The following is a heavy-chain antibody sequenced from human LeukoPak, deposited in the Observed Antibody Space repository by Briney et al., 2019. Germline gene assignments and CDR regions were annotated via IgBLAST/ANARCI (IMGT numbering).Heavy chain of an antibody. Sequence: ASVKVSCKASGYTFTSYYMHWVRQAPGQGLEWMGIINPSGGSTSYAQKFQGRVTMTRDMSTSTVYMELSSLRSEDTAAYYCARDSSSGYYRNWFDPWGQGTLVTVSS. J-gene: IGHJ5*02. CDR2: INPSGGST. D-gene: IGHD3-22*01. CDR1: GYTFTSYY. CDR3: ARDSSSGYYRNWFDP. V-gene: IGHV1-46*01.